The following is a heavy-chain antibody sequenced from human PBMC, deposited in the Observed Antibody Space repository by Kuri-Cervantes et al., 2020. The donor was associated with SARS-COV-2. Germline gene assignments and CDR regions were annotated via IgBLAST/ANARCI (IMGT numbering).Heavy chain of an antibody. CDR3: ARASTSIYGVLIALFSSNAFDV. CDR2: LDHSGRA. CDR1: GGSFSNFY. D-gene: IGHD3-3*02. Sequence: ESLKISCAVYGGSFSNFYWSWIRQPPGKGLEWIGELDHSGRANYNPSLKSRVTISVDRSRNQSSLKLTSVTAADTAVYYCARASTSIYGVLIALFSSNAFDVWGQGTMVTVSS. J-gene: IGHJ3*01. V-gene: IGHV4-34*01.